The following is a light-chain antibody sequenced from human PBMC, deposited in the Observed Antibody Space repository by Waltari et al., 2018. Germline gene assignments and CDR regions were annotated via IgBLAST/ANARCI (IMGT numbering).Light chain of an antibody. Sequence: QSALTQPASVSGSPGQSITISCTGTNSDVGDFDFVSWYQQHPGEAPKLLIYYVSNRPSGVSHRFSGSKSGSTASLTISGLQAEDEADYYCSSYTASRALEVPFGGGTKLTVL. CDR2: YVS. CDR3: SSYTASRALEVP. CDR1: NSDVGDFDF. V-gene: IGLV2-14*03. J-gene: IGLJ2*01.